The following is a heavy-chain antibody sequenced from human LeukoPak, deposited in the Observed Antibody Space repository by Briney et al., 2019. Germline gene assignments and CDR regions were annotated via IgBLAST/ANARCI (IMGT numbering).Heavy chain of an antibody. V-gene: IGHV4-34*01. J-gene: IGHJ6*03. D-gene: IGHD2-2*01. CDR3: ARRYCSSTSCLPLRYYYYMDV. Sequence: SETLSLTCAVYGGSFSGYYWSWIRQPPGKGLEWIGEINHSGSTNYNPSLKSRVTISVDTSKNQFSLKLSSVTAADTAVYYCARRYCSSTSCLPLRYYYYMDVWGKGTTVTVSS. CDR1: GGSFSGYY. CDR2: INHSGST.